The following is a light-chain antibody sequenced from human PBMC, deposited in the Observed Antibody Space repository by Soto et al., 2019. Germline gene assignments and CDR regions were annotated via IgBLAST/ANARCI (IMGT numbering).Light chain of an antibody. CDR1: QSVNTN. CDR3: QQRSSWPRT. Sequence: EIVMTQSPATLSVTPGESATLSCRASQSVNTNLAWYQQKPGQAPRLLISDASTRATGIPARFSGSGSGTDFTLTISRLKPEDFAVYYCQQRSSWPRTFGLGTKVDIK. V-gene: IGKV3-11*01. CDR2: DAS. J-gene: IGKJ1*01.